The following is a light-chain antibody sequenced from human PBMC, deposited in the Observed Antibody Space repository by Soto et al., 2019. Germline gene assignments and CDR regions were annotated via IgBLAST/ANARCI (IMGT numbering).Light chain of an antibody. V-gene: IGKV1-5*03. Sequence: DIQMTQSPSTRSAFVGDRVTITCRASQNIRTWLAWYQQKPGKAPKLLISQASNLESGVPSRFSGSGSGTEFTLTISSLQPDDFATYYCQQYNSPWTFGQGTKVEI. CDR3: QQYNSPWT. CDR1: QNIRTW. CDR2: QAS. J-gene: IGKJ1*01.